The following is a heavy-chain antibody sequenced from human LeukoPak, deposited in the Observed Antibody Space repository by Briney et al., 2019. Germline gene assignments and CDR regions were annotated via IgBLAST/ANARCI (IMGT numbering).Heavy chain of an antibody. CDR2: IVGSGGNT. D-gene: IGHD3-16*01. CDR1: GFTFSSYA. J-gene: IGHJ4*02. Sequence: GGSLRLSCAASGFTFSSYAMSWVRQAPGTGLEWVSGIVGSGGNTYYADFVKGRFTISRDNSKNTLYLQMDSLRDEDTAVYYCAKVGWANFWGQGTLVTVFS. V-gene: IGHV3-23*01. CDR3: AKVGWANF.